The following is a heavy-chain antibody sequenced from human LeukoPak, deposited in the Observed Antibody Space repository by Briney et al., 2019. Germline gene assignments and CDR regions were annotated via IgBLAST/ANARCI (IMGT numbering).Heavy chain of an antibody. Sequence: PSETLSLTCAVYGESSSGYYWSWIRQPAGKGLEWIGRIYTSGSTDYNPSLKSRVTMSVDTSKNQFSLKLSSVTAADTAVYYCARGPPPDFDYWGQGTLVTVSS. J-gene: IGHJ4*02. CDR2: IYTSGST. V-gene: IGHV4-59*10. CDR1: GESSSGYY. CDR3: ARGPPPDFDY.